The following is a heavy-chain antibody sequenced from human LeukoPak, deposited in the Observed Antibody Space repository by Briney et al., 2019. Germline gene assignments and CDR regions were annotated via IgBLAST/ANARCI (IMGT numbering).Heavy chain of an antibody. CDR1: GFTFSSYW. V-gene: IGHV3-74*01. CDR2: INSDGSIT. CDR3: ARGRDCDILTGDY. J-gene: IGHJ4*02. D-gene: IGHD3-9*01. Sequence: PGGSLRLSCAASGFTFSSYWMHWVRQAPGKGLVWVSRINSDGSITTYADSVKGRFTISRDNAMNTLYLQMNSLRVDDTAVYYCARGRDCDILTGDYWGQGTLVTVSS.